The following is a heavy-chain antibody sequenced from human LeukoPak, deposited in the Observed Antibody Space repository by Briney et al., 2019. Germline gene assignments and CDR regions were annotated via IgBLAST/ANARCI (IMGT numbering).Heavy chain of an antibody. Sequence: PSETLSLTCTASGYSISSGYYWGWIRQPPGKGLEWIGSIYHSGSTYYNPSLKSRVTISVDTSKNQFSLKLSSVTAADTAVYYCARGYSSSWANNDAFDIWGQGTMVTVSS. V-gene: IGHV4-38-2*02. J-gene: IGHJ3*02. CDR3: ARGYSSSWANNDAFDI. CDR2: IYHSGST. D-gene: IGHD6-13*01. CDR1: GYSISSGYY.